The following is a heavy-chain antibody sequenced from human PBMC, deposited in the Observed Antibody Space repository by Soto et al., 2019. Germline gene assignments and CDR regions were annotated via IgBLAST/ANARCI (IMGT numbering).Heavy chain of an antibody. Sequence: QVQLVQPGAEVKKPGSSVKVSCKASGGTFSSYAISWVRQAPGQGLEWMGGIIPIFGTANYAQKFQGRVTITADESTSTAYMELSSLRSEDTAVYYCARETYCGGDCYSGFDYWGQGILVTVSS. CDR3: ARETYCGGDCYSGFDY. CDR2: IIPIFGTA. J-gene: IGHJ4*02. V-gene: IGHV1-69*01. CDR1: GGTFSSYA. D-gene: IGHD2-21*02.